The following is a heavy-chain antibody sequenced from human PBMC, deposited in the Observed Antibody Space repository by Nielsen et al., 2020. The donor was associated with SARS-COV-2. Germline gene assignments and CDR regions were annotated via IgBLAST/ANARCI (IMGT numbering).Heavy chain of an antibody. V-gene: IGHV3-21*01. D-gene: IGHD3-9*01. J-gene: IGHJ4*02. CDR3: ATPRSYYDILTGSFDY. CDR1: GFTFSSYS. CDR2: ISISSSSF. Sequence: GESLKISCAASGFTFSSYSMNWVRQAPGKGLEWVSSISISSSSFYYTDSVRGRFTISRDNAKSSLYLQMNSLRAEDTAVYYCATPRSYYDILTGSFDYWGQGTLVTVSS.